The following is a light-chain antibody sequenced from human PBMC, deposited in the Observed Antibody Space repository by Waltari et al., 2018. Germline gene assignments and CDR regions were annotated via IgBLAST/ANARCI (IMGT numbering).Light chain of an antibody. V-gene: IGKV1-5*03. Sequence: DIQMTQSPSTLSASVGDRVTITCRASQSISTWLAWYQQKPGKAPNLLIYKASNLESGVPSRFSGSGSGTEFTLTISNLQPDDFATYYCQQYNTLWTFGRGTKVEVK. CDR3: QQYNTLWT. J-gene: IGKJ1*01. CDR2: KAS. CDR1: QSISTW.